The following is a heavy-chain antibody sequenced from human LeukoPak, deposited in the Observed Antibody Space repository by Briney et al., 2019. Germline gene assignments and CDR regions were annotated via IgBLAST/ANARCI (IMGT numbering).Heavy chain of an antibody. D-gene: IGHD6-19*01. CDR2: IYTSGST. CDR1: GGSISSYY. J-gene: IGHJ5*02. Sequence: SSETLSLTCTVSGGSISSYYWSWIRQPAGNALEWIGRIYTSGSTNYNPSLKSRITMSVDTSKNQFSLKLSSVTAEDTAVYYCAREGYSSGWYAFDPWGQGTLVTVSS. CDR3: AREGYSSGWYAFDP. V-gene: IGHV4-4*07.